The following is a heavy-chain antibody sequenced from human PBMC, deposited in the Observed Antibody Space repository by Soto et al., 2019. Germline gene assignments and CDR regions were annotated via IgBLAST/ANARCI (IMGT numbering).Heavy chain of an antibody. D-gene: IGHD6-25*01. V-gene: IGHV4-34*01. Sequence: SETLSLTCAVYGGSFSGYYWSWIRQPPGKGLEWIGEINHSGSTNYNPSLKSRVTISVDTSKNQFSLKLSSVTAADTAVYYCARGPRRSSPFDYWGQGTLVIVSS. CDR2: INHSGST. J-gene: IGHJ4*02. CDR1: GGSFSGYY. CDR3: ARGPRRSSPFDY.